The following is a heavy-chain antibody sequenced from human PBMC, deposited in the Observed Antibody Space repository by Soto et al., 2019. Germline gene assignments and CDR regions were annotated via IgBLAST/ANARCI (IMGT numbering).Heavy chain of an antibody. D-gene: IGHD6-13*01. CDR1: GFTFSSYA. CDR3: ARDLDSSSCVDV. V-gene: IGHV3-30-3*01. J-gene: IGHJ6*02. CDR2: ISYDGSNK. Sequence: QVQLVESGGGVVQPGRSLRLSCAASGFTFSSYAMHWVRQAPGKGLEWVAVISYDGSNKYYADPVKGRFTISRDNSKNTLYLQMNSLRAEDTAVYYCARDLDSSSCVDVWGQGTTVTVSS.